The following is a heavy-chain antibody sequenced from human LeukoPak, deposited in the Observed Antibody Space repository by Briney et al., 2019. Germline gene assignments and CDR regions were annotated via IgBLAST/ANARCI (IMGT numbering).Heavy chain of an antibody. V-gene: IGHV5-51*03. CDR2: IYPSDSDT. CDR1: GYSFTDYW. CDR3: AKGYWYFDL. Sequence: GESLRISCKGSGYSFTDYWIGWVRQMPGKGLEWMGIIYPSDSDTKYSPSFQGQVTISVDKSISTAYLQWSSLKTSDSAMYYCAKGYWYFDLWGRGTLLTVSS. J-gene: IGHJ2*01.